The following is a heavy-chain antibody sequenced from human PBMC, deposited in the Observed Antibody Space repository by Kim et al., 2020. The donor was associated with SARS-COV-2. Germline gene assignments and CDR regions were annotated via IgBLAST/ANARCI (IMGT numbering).Heavy chain of an antibody. CDR3: ARGPTTEVLENDAFDI. CDR1: GGSFSGYY. Sequence: SETLSLTCAVHGGSFSGYYWTWIRQSPGTGLEWIGETNHNGYTNYSPSLESRLTISLDTSKNEFSLKLASVTAADTAVYYCARGPTTEVLENDAFDIWG. CDR2: TNHNGYT. V-gene: IGHV4-34*01. D-gene: IGHD4-17*01. J-gene: IGHJ3*02.